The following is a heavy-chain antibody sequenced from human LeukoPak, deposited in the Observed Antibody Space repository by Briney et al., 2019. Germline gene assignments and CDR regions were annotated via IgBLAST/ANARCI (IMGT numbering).Heavy chain of an antibody. Sequence: SETLSLTCTVSGGSISSSSYYWGWIRQPPGKGLEWIGSIYYSGSTYYNPSLKSRVTISVDTSKNQFSLKLSSVTAADTAVYYCARTRVGSGYYERYYFDYWGQGTLVTVSS. J-gene: IGHJ4*02. CDR1: GGSISSSSYY. CDR3: ARTRVGSGYYERYYFDY. V-gene: IGHV4-39*01. D-gene: IGHD3-3*01. CDR2: IYYSGST.